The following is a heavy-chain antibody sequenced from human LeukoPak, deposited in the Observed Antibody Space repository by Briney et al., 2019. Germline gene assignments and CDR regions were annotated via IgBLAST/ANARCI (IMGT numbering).Heavy chain of an antibody. CDR3: ARENSGSYREFDS. J-gene: IGHJ4*02. D-gene: IGHD1-26*01. CDR2: IYTSGST. V-gene: IGHV4-4*07. CDR1: GGSMSSYY. Sequence: SETLSLTCTVSGGSMSSYYWSWIRQPAGKGLERIGRIYTSGSTNYNASLKSRVSMSVDTSKNQFSLKLSSVTAADTAVFYCARENSGSYREFDSWGQGTLVTVSS.